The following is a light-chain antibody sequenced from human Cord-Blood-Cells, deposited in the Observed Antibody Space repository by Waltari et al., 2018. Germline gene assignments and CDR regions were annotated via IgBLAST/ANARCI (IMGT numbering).Light chain of an antibody. J-gene: IGLJ2*01. CDR2: GKN. V-gene: IGLV3-19*01. CDR3: NSRDSSGNHVV. CDR1: SLRSYY. Sequence: SSELTQDPAVSVALGQTVRITCQGDSLRSYYASWYQQKPGQAPVRVISGKNNPPTGIPDRFSGSSSGNTASLTITGAQAEDEADYYCNSRDSSGNHVVFGGGTKLTVL.